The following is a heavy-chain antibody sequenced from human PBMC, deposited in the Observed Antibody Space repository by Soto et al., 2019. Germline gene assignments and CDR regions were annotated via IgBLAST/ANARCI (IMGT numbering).Heavy chain of an antibody. V-gene: IGHV1-46*01. Sequence: HLAQSGPEVKRPGASVKISCKASGFIFTDWFMHWVRQASGQGPEWMGIINTSGGNSIYSQKFQDRVTMTRDTSTSTLYVELSSLTSADTAVYYCAKEGAIPGEVDAWGQGTLVTVSS. J-gene: IGHJ1*01. CDR3: AKEGAIPGEVDA. D-gene: IGHD2-21*01. CDR1: GFIFTDWF. CDR2: INTSGGNS.